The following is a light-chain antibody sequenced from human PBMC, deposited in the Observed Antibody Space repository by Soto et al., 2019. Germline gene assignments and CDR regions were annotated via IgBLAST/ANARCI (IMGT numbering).Light chain of an antibody. V-gene: IGKV1-5*01. CDR2: DAS. J-gene: IGKJ4*01. CDR1: QSMSTW. Sequence: DIQMTQSPSTLSASVGDRVTITCRASQSMSTWLAWYQQKPGKAPNLLIYDASSLKSGIASRFGGSGSGTEFTLTINSLQPDDFATYYCQQYDNYPLTFGGGTKVEIK. CDR3: QQYDNYPLT.